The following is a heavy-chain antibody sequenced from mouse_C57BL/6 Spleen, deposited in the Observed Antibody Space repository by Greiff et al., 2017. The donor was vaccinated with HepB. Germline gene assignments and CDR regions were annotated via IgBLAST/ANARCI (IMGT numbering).Heavy chain of an antibody. J-gene: IGHJ1*03. V-gene: IGHV2-2*01. Sequence: VQLQQSGPGLVQPSQSLSITCTVSGFSLTSYGVHWVRQSPGKGLEWLGVIWSGGSTDYNAAFISRLSISKDNSKSQVFFKMNSLQADDTAIYYCARGGGLVWYFDVWGTGTTVTVSS. CDR3: ARGGGLVWYFDV. D-gene: IGHD6-2*01. CDR1: GFSLTSYG. CDR2: IWSGGST.